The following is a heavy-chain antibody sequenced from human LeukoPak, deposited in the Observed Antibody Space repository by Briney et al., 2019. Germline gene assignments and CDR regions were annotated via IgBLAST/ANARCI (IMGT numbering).Heavy chain of an antibody. CDR1: GGSIRSNY. CDR2: IYYSGST. CDR3: ARRIRGGSYWY. Sequence: SETLSLTCTVSGGSIRSNYWSWIRQPPGEGLEWIGYIYYSGSTNYNPSLKSRVTISVNTSKNQFSLKLSSVTAADTAVYYCARRIRGGSYWYWGQGTLVTVSS. V-gene: IGHV4-59*01. J-gene: IGHJ4*02. D-gene: IGHD1-26*01.